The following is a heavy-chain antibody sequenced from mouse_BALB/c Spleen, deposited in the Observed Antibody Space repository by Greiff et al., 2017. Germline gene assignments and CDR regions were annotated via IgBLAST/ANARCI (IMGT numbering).Heavy chain of an antibody. Sequence: EVMLVESGGGLVQPGGSRKLPCAASGFTFSSFGMHWVRQAPEKGLEWVAYISSGSSTIYYADTVKGRFTISRDNPKNTLFLQMTSLRSEDTAMYYCARSRAFTTALPYWGQGTLVTVSA. CDR2: ISSGSSTI. CDR1: GFTFSSFG. D-gene: IGHD1-2*01. CDR3: ARSRAFTTALPY. J-gene: IGHJ3*01. V-gene: IGHV5-17*02.